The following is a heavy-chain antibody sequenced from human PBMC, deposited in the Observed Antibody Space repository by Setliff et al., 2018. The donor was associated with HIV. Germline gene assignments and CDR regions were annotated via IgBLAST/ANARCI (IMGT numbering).Heavy chain of an antibody. D-gene: IGHD3-9*01. CDR2: FDPEDGET. V-gene: IGHV1-24*01. Sequence: ASVKVSCKVSGYTLSELSMHWVRQAPGEGLEWMGGFDPEDGETIYAEKFQGRVTMTEDTATETAYMELSSLRSEDTAGYSCATDAYHDVLTGPTPGAFDIWGQGTGVTVSS. CDR3: ATDAYHDVLTGPTPGAFDI. J-gene: IGHJ3*02. CDR1: GYTLSELS.